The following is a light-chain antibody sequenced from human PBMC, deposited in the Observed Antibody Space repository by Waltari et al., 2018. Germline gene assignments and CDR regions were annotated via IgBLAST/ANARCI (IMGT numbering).Light chain of an antibody. J-gene: IGKJ5*01. CDR2: VTS. V-gene: IGKV3-11*01. CDR3: QQRGSWIT. Sequence: EIVLTQSPATLSLSPGEKATLSCRASQSIGRYLAWYQQKPGQAPRLLIAVTSNRATGVPARFSGSGSGTDFTLTISSVAPEDFAVYYCQQRGSWITFGQGARL. CDR1: QSIGRY.